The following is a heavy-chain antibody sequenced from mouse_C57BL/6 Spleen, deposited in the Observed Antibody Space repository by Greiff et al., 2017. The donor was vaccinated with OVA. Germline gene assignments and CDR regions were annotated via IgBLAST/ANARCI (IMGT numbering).Heavy chain of an antibody. CDR2: IYPGDGDT. CDR1: GYAFSSSW. Sequence: QVQLQQSGPELVKPGASVKISCKASGYAFSSSWMNWVKQRPGKGLEWIGRIYPGDGDTNYNGKFKGKATLTADKSSSTAYMQLSSLTSEDSAVYFCARNLRGTHLDYWGQGTTLTVSS. CDR3: ARNLRGTHLDY. D-gene: IGHD3-1*01. J-gene: IGHJ2*01. V-gene: IGHV1-82*01.